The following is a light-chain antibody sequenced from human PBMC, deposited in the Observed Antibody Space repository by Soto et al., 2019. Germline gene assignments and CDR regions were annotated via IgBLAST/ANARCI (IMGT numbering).Light chain of an antibody. CDR2: DVS. V-gene: IGLV2-14*01. CDR3: SSDTSSGTLV. J-gene: IGLJ1*01. CDR1: SSDVGGYNY. Sequence: QSALTQPASVSGSPGQSITISCTGTSSDVGGYNYVSWYQQRPGKAPKLMIYDVSDRPSGVSNRFSGSKSGNAASLTISGLQAEDEADYYCSSDTSSGTLVFGTGTKVTVL.